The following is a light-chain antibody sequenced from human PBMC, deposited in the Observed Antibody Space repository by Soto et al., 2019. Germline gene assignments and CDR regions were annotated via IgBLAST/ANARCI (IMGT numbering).Light chain of an antibody. J-gene: IGLJ1*01. CDR1: SNDIGTYEY. CDR2: GVN. CDR3: SSYTTGSTLPWV. V-gene: IGLV2-14*01. Sequence: QSARTQPASVSGSPGQSITISCTGSSNDIGTYEYVSWHQHHPGRAPKLIIFGVNDRPSGTSDRFSGSKSGNTASLTIFGLQLEDEAVYYCSSYTTGSTLPWVFGTGTKVTVL.